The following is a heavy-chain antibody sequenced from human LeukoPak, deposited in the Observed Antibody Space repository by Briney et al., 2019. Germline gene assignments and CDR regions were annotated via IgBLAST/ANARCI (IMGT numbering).Heavy chain of an antibody. D-gene: IGHD4-17*01. Sequence: GGSLRLSCAASGFTFSSYGMHWVRQAPGKGQEWVAVISYDGSNKYYADSVKGRFTISRDNSKNTLYLQMNSLRAEDTAVYYCAKDGSFTVTTVGGMDVWGQGTTVTVSS. CDR2: ISYDGSNK. CDR1: GFTFSSYG. CDR3: AKDGSFTVTTVGGMDV. V-gene: IGHV3-30*18. J-gene: IGHJ6*02.